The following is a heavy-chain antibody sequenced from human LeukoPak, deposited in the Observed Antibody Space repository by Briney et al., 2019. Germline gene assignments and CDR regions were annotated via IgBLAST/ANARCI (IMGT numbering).Heavy chain of an antibody. J-gene: IGHJ3*02. CDR3: ARPTLGDYGTNDAFDI. V-gene: IGHV3-21*01. CDR1: GFRFSSYS. CDR2: ISSVSFHI. Sequence: GGSLRLSCAASGFRFSSYSMNWVRQAPGKGLEWVSSISSVSFHISYADSVKGRFTISRDNAKNSLTLQMNNLRAEDTAVYYCARPTLGDYGTNDAFDIWGQGTMVTVSS. D-gene: IGHD4-17*01.